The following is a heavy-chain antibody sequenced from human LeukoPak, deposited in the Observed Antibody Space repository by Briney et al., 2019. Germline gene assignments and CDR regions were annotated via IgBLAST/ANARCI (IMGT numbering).Heavy chain of an antibody. CDR2: IYYSGST. Sequence: SQSLSPTCTVAGRSVSSYYRSWIRQLPKKGLEWIGYIYYSGSTNYNPSLKSRVTISVDTSKNQFSLKLSSVTAADTAVYYCARRVRYPYYYGMDVWGQGTTVTVSS. CDR3: ARRVRYPYYYGMDV. D-gene: IGHD3-9*01. CDR1: GRSVSSYY. V-gene: IGHV4-59*08. J-gene: IGHJ6*02.